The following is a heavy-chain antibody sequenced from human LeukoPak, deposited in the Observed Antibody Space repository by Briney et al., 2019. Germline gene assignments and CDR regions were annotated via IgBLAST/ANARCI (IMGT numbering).Heavy chain of an antibody. CDR3: ARIGVVPVASYS. CDR1: GDSISSYY. D-gene: IGHD2-2*01. Sequence: SETLSLTCTVSGDSISSYYWNWIRQPPGKGLEWIGYIFYSGATNYNPSLESRVTMSIDTSKNQFSLKLTSVTAADTAVYYCARIGVVPVASYSWGQGTLVTVPS. CDR2: IFYSGAT. V-gene: IGHV4-59*01. J-gene: IGHJ4*02.